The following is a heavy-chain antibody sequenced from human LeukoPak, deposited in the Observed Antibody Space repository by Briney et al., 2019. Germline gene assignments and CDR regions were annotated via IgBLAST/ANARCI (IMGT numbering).Heavy chain of an antibody. CDR1: GGSFSGYY. CDR2: INHSGST. CDR3: ASGHKGDYDLSY. D-gene: IGHD4-17*01. V-gene: IGHV4-34*01. Sequence: SETLSLTCAVYGGSFSGYYWSWIRQPPGKGPEWIGEINHSGSTNYNPSLKSRVTISVDTSKNQFSLKLSSVTAADTAVYYCASGHKGDYDLSYWGQGTLVTVSS. J-gene: IGHJ4*02.